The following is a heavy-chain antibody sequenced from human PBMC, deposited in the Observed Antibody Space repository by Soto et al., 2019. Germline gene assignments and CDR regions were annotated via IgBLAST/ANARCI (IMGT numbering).Heavy chain of an antibody. CDR2: IHHTGGT. V-gene: IGHV4-4*02. CDR1: GTSISSTYW. Sequence: LSLTCFVSGTSISSTYWWTWVRQSPGKGLEWIGEIHHTGGTNYNPALKTRLTISVDKANNQFSLKLRSVTAADTAVYYCARVPSPWGQGTLVTVSS. J-gene: IGHJ5*02. CDR3: ARVPSP.